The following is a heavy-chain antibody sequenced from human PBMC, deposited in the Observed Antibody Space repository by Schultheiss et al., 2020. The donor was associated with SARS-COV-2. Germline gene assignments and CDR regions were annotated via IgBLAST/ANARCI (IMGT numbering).Heavy chain of an antibody. J-gene: IGHJ6*02. CDR3: ARDGYGDYDYYYYGMDV. CDR2: IYYSGST. D-gene: IGHD4-17*01. CDR1: GGSISSGGYY. Sequence: SETLSLTCTVSGGSISSGGYYWSWIRQPPGKGLEWIGYIYYSGSTNYNPSLKSRVTISVDTSKNQFSLKLSSVTAADTAVYYCARDGYGDYDYYYYGMDVWGQGTTVTVSS. V-gene: IGHV4-61*08.